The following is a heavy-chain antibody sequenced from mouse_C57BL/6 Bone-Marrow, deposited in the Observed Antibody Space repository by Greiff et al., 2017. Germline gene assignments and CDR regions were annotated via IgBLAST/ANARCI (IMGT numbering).Heavy chain of an antibody. Sequence: QVTLKESGPGILQPSQTLSLSCSSSGFSLSTSGMGVSWLRQPPGKGLVWLVHIFWDDDKRYNPFPKSRPTTSKDTSRNQVFLKITRVDTADTATYVCARAGRGSCWYFDVWGTGTTVTVSS. D-gene: IGHD3-3*01. V-gene: IGHV8-12*01. CDR1: GFSLSTSGMG. J-gene: IGHJ1*03. CDR2: IFWDDDK. CDR3: ARAGRGSCWYFDV.